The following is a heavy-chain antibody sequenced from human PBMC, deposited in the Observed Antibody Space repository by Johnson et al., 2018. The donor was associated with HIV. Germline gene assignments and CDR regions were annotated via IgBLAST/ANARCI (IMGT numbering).Heavy chain of an antibody. CDR1: GFAFSSYA. J-gene: IGHJ3*02. V-gene: IGHV3-30*04. CDR2: ISYDGRDA. D-gene: IGHD2-8*02. CDR3: AQEDPWWRAFDI. Sequence: QVQLVESGGGVVQPGTSLRLSCTASGFAFSSYALHWVRQAPGKGLEWVAVISYDGRDAYYADSVKGRFTSSRDNSKNTLYLQMNSLRPEDSAVYDCAQEDPWWRAFDIWGQGTVFTVSS.